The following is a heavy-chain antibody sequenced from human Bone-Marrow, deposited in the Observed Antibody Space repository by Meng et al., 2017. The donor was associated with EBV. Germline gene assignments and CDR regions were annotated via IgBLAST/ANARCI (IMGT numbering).Heavy chain of an antibody. V-gene: IGHV4-39*07. CDR3: ARVVAAIDY. J-gene: IGHJ4*02. Sequence: QRPLQASGPGLVKPPETLSLTCTVSGGSISSSSYYWGWIRQPPGKGLEWIGSIYYSGSTYYNPSLKSRVTISVDTSKNQFSLKLSSVTAADTAVYYCARVVAAIDYWGQGTLVTVSS. CDR2: IYYSGST. CDR1: GGSISSSSYY. D-gene: IGHD2-15*01.